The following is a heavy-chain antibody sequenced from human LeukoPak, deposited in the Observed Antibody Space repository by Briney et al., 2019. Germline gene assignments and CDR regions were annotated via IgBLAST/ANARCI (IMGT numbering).Heavy chain of an antibody. V-gene: IGHV3-21*01. CDR2: ISSSSSYI. CDR3: ARNLIKDYDFWSGYYDFDY. J-gene: IGHJ4*02. CDR1: GFTFSSYS. Sequence: GGSLRLSCAASGFTFSSYSMNWVRQAPGKGLEWVSSISSSSSYIYYADSVKGRFTISRGNAKNSLYLQMNSLRAEDTAVYYCARNLIKDYDFWSGYYDFDYWGQGTLVTVSS. D-gene: IGHD3-3*01.